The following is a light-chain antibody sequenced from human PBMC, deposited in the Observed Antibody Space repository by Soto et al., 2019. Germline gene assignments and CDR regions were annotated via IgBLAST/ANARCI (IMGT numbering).Light chain of an antibody. CDR1: QSLSTSY. CDR2: ATS. CDR3: QQYGSSPIIT. J-gene: IGKJ5*01. Sequence: EIVLTQSPGTLSLSPGERATLSCRASQSLSTSYLACYQQKPGQAPRLLIYATSSRATGIPDRFSGSGSGTDFTLTISRLEPEDFAVYSCQQYGSSPIITFGQGTRLEIK. V-gene: IGKV3-20*01.